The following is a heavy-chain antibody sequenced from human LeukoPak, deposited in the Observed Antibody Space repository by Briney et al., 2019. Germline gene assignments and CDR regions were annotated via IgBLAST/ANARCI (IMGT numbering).Heavy chain of an antibody. CDR3: ATDLGCSSTSCPFDY. Sequence: GASVKVSCKVSGYTLTELSMHWVRQAPGKGLEWMGGFDPEDGETIYAQKFQGRVTMTEDTSTDTAYMELSSLRSEDTAVYYCATDLGCSSTSCPFDYWGQGALVTVSS. D-gene: IGHD2-2*01. CDR2: FDPEDGET. V-gene: IGHV1-24*01. J-gene: IGHJ4*02. CDR1: GYTLTELS.